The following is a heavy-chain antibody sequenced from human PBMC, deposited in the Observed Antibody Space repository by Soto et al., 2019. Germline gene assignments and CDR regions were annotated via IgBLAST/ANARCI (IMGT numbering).Heavy chain of an antibody. CDR3: ARGWFGPDV. D-gene: IGHD3-10*01. Sequence: EVQLVESGGGLVQPGGSLRLSCAASGFTLSGRSMHWVRQAPGKGLVWVSGIDNAGTDSTYADCVQGRFTSSRDNAKNMLYLKMNSLRVEVTAVYYCARGWFGPDVWGKGTTVTVSS. CDR2: IDNAGTDS. CDR1: GFTLSGRS. J-gene: IGHJ6*04. V-gene: IGHV3-74*01.